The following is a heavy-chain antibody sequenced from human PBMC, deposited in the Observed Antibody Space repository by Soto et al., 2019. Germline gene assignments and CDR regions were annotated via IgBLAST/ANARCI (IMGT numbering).Heavy chain of an antibody. Sequence: GGSLRLSCVASGFSFSRFWMHWVRRVPGKGLVWVSRITGDGAITTYADSVRGRFTISRDNAKSTVYLQMDSLRAEDTAVYYFAPLHPLGSDYWGQGTPVTVSS. V-gene: IGHV3-74*01. CDR2: ITGDGAIT. CDR1: GFSFSRFW. CDR3: APLHPLGSDY. J-gene: IGHJ4*02. D-gene: IGHD3-10*01.